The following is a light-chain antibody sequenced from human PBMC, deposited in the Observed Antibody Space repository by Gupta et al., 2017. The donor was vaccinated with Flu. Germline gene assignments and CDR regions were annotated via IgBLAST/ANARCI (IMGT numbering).Light chain of an antibody. Sequence: TFAWYRGEREIHSGAASQRVKHNVLPWYQQKPGQAPRLLIYGASSRATGIPDRFSGSGSGTDFTLTISRREPEDFAVYYCQQKCISLSTFGQGTKMEIK. V-gene: IGKV3-20*01. CDR2: GAS. CDR1: QRVKHNV. CDR3: QQKCISLST. J-gene: IGKJ2*01.